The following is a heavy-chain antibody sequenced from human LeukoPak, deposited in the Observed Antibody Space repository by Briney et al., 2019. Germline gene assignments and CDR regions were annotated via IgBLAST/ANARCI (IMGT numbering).Heavy chain of an antibody. CDR1: GYTFTSYG. CDR3: ARFREYQLLSYYYYGMDV. V-gene: IGHV1-18*01. Sequence: ASVKVSCKASGYTFTSYGISWVRQAPGQGPEWMGWISAYNGNTNYAQKLQGRVTMTTDTSTSTAYMELRSLRSDDTAVYYCARFREYQLLSYYYYGMDVWGQGTTVTVSS. J-gene: IGHJ6*02. D-gene: IGHD2-2*01. CDR2: ISAYNGNT.